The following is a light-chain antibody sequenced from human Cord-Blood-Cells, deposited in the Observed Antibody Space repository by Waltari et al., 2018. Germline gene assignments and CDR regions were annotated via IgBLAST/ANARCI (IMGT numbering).Light chain of an antibody. Sequence: QSALTQPPSASGSPGQSVTISCTGTSSDVGGYNYVSWYQKHPGKATKLMIYEVSKRPSGVPDRFSGSKSGNTASLTVSGLQAEDEADYYCSSYAGSNNLVFGGGTKLTVL. CDR3: SSYAGSNNLV. CDR2: EVS. J-gene: IGLJ3*02. V-gene: IGLV2-8*01. CDR1: SSDVGGYNY.